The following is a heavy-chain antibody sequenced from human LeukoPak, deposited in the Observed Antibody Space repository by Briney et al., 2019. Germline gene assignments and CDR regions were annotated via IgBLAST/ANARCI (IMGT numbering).Heavy chain of an antibody. V-gene: IGHV1-69*05. J-gene: IGHJ6*02. D-gene: IGHD3-22*01. CDR3: ARYYDSSGDGSKDYYGMDV. CDR1: GGTFSSYA. Sequence: ASVKVSCKASGGTFSSYAISWVRQAPGQGLEWMGGIIPIFGTANYAQKFQGRVTITTDESTSTAYMELRSLRSDDTAVYYCARYYDSSGDGSKDYYGMDVWGQGTTVTVSS. CDR2: IIPIFGTA.